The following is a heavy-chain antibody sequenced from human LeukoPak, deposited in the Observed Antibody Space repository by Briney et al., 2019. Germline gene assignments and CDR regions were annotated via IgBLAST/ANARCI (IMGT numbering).Heavy chain of an antibody. V-gene: IGHV3-23*01. CDR1: GFTFSSYS. D-gene: IGHD1-26*01. CDR2: ISGSGGST. Sequence: PGGSLRLSCAASGFTFSSYSMNWVRQAPGKGLEWVSAISGSGGSTYYADSVKGRFTISRDNSKNTLYLQMNSLRAEDTAVYYCAKVEGRSNWDYYYYMDVWGKGTTVTVSS. CDR3: AKVEGRSNWDYYYYMDV. J-gene: IGHJ6*03.